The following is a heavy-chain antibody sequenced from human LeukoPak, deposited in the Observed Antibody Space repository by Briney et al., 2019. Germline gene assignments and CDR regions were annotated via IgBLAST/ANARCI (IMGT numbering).Heavy chain of an antibody. CDR2: ISYDGSNK. V-gene: IGHV3-30*04. CDR1: GFTFSSYA. D-gene: IGHD2-15*01. Sequence: PGGSLRLSCAASGFTFSSYAMHWVRQAPGKGLEWVAVISYDGSNKYYADSVKGRFTISRDNSKNTLYLQMNSLRAEDMAVYYCARAGGYCGRISCPYYFDYWGQGSLVAVSS. J-gene: IGHJ4*02. CDR3: ARAGGYCGRISCPYYFDY.